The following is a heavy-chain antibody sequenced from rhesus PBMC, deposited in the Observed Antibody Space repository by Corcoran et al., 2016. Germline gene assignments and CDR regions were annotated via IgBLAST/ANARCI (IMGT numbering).Heavy chain of an antibody. D-gene: IGHD3-22*01. Sequence: QVQLQESGPGLVKPSETLSLTCAVSGGSISSGYYSWNWIRQPQGTGLEWIGSITYSGSTNYTPSLKSRVTISRDTSKNQFSLKLTSVTAAATAVYFCGRLAHYLVDYWGQGVLLTVSS. CDR1: GGSISSGYYS. J-gene: IGHJ4*01. CDR3: GRLAHYLVDY. V-gene: IGHV4-122*02. CDR2: ITYSGST.